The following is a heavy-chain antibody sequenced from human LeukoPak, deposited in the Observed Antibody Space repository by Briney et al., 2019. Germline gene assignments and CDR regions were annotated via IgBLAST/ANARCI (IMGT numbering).Heavy chain of an antibody. J-gene: IGHJ4*02. CDR1: GLTFSSYG. D-gene: IGHD1-14*01. CDR3: ARAGGDHDRNHIDY. V-gene: IGHV3-33*01. Sequence: PGGSLTLPHAASGLTFSSYGMHWVRQAPGKGLEWVAVIWYDGSNKYYADSVKGRFTISRDNSKNTLYLQMNSLRAEDTAVYYCARAGGDHDRNHIDYWGQGTPVTVSS. CDR2: IWYDGSNK.